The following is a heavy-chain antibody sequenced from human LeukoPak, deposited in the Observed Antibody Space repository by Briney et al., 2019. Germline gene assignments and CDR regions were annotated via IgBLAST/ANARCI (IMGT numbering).Heavy chain of an antibody. J-gene: IGHJ3*02. Sequence: GASVKASCKASGYTFNRYYMHWVRQAPGQGLEWMGIINPSGGSTRYAQKFQGRVTMTRDTSTSTVYMELSSLRSEDTAVYYCATSLWFGEGAFDIWGQGTMVTVSS. CDR3: ATSLWFGEGAFDI. D-gene: IGHD3-10*01. CDR2: INPSGGST. CDR1: GYTFNRYY. V-gene: IGHV1-46*02.